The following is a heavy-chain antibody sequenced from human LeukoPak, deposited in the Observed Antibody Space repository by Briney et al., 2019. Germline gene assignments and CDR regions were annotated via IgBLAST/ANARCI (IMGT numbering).Heavy chain of an antibody. CDR3: ARTLRRHCSGGSCYSPHLDY. CDR1: GYSFTGYW. V-gene: IGHV1-8*02. J-gene: IGHJ4*02. CDR2: INLNSGNT. Sequence: GESLKISCKGSGYSFTGYWIGWVRQAPGQGLEWMGWINLNSGNTGYTQKFQGRVTMTRDTSISTAYMELSSLRSEDTAVYYCARTLRRHCSGGSCYSPHLDYWGQGTLVTVSS. D-gene: IGHD2-15*01.